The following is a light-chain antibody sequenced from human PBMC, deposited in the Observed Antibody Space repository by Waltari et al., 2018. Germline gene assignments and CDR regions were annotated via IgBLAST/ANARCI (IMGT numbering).Light chain of an antibody. V-gene: IGLV2-14*03. J-gene: IGLJ3*02. CDR1: SPDVGDYNY. CDR2: DVT. Sequence: QSALTQPASVSGSPGQSITISCTGASPDVGDYNYASWYQQIPGKAPKVIIYDVTKRPSGVSNRFSGSKSGNSASLSISGLQAEDEAHYYCCSYAGRSTWVFGGGTKVTVL. CDR3: CSYAGRSTWV.